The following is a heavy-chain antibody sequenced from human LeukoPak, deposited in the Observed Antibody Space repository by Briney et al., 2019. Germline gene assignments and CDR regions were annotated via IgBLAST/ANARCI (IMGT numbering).Heavy chain of an antibody. CDR3: ARGHDHRVYDAFWF. D-gene: IGHD5/OR15-5a*01. J-gene: IGHJ4*02. CDR2: ISHDGIKK. V-gene: IGHV3-30*04. Sequence: PGGSLRLSCAASGFTFSNYAMHWVRQAPGKGLEWVAAISHDGIKKYSADSVKGRFTISRDNSKNTLSVQMNSLRVEDTAVYYCARGHDHRVYDAFWFWGQGTLVTVSS. CDR1: GFTFSNYA.